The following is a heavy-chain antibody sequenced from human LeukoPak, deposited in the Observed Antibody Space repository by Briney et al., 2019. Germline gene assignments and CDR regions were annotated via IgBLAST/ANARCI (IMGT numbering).Heavy chain of an antibody. V-gene: IGHV3-21*01. CDR2: ISSSSSYI. J-gene: IGHJ2*01. Sequence: LXXXACXVTFSNYNMNWXXEXPGXXXXXVSXISSSSSYIYYADSVKGRFTISRDNANNSLYLQMDSLRAEDTAVYYCARDSWGVRGVIPWYFDLWGRGTLVTVSS. CDR1: XVTFSNYN. D-gene: IGHD3-10*01. CDR3: ARDSWGVRGVIPWYFDL.